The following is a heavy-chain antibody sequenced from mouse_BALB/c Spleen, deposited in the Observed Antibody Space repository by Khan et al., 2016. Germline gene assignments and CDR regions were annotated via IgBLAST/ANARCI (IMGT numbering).Heavy chain of an antibody. CDR1: GFTFNTYA. Sequence: EVQLVESGGGLVQPKGSLKLSCAATGFTFNTYAMNWVRQAPGKGLEWVARMRSKSNNYATFYADSVKDRFTISRDDSQSMLYLQMNNLKTEDTAMYYCVRPPYGGYAMDYWGQGTSVTVSS. D-gene: IGHD1-1*01. V-gene: IGHV10-1*02. CDR2: MRSKSNNYAT. J-gene: IGHJ4*01. CDR3: VRPPYGGYAMDY.